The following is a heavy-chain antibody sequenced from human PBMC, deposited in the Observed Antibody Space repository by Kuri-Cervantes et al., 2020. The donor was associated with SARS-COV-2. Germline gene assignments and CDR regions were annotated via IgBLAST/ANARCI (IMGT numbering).Heavy chain of an antibody. CDR2: LNPNTGGT. J-gene: IGHJ4*02. CDR3: ARGEAPRGLMVVFKWRGAGPLHF. Sequence: ASVKVSCKASGYALTDYYIHWVRQAPGQGLEWMGWLNPNTGGTNYAQKFQGWVTMTRDPSLTTAYMELTRLTSDDSAVYFCARGEAPRGLMVVFKWRGAGPLHFWGQGTLVTVSS. D-gene: IGHD3-10*01. CDR1: GYALTDYY. V-gene: IGHV1-2*04.